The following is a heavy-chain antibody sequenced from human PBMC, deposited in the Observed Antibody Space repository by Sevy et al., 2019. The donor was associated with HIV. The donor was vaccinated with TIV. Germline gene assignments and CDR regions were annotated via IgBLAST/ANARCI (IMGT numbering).Heavy chain of an antibody. CDR1: GFTFSSYD. J-gene: IGHJ4*02. CDR3: AKGPLGGYYYDSSGPIDY. Sequence: GGSLRLSCAASGFTFSSYDMSWVRQAPGKGLEWVSAISGSGGSTYYADSVKGRFTISRDNSKNTLYLQMNSLRAEDTAVYYCAKGPLGGYYYDSSGPIDYWGQGTLVTVSS. D-gene: IGHD3-22*01. V-gene: IGHV3-23*01. CDR2: ISGSGGST.